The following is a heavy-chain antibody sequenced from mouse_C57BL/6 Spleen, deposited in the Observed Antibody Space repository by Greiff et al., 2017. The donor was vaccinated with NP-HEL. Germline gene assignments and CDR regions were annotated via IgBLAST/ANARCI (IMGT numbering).Heavy chain of an antibody. D-gene: IGHD2-1*01. CDR1: GYSITSDY. Sequence: VQLKQSGPGLAQPSQTLSLTCSVTGYSITSDYWTWIRKFPGNKLEYMGYISYSGSTYYNPSLKRRISITRNTSKNQYYLQLNSVTTEDTATYYCARSGGNPYWYFDVWGTGTTVTVSS. V-gene: IGHV3-8*01. J-gene: IGHJ1*03. CDR3: ARSGGNPYWYFDV. CDR2: ISYSGST.